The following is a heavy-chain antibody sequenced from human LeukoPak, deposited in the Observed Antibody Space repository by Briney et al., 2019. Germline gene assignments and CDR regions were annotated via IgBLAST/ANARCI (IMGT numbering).Heavy chain of an antibody. CDR3: TTTPGRDY. J-gene: IGHJ4*02. CDR2: VKSKADGGTT. D-gene: IGHD3-10*01. V-gene: IGHV3-15*01. CDR1: RFTFSNAW. Sequence: GGSLRLSCAASRFTFSNAWMSWVRQAPGKGLEWVGRVKSKADGGTTDYAAPVKGRLTISRDDSQNTLYLQMDSLKTEDTAVYYCTTTPGRDYWGQGTLVTVSS.